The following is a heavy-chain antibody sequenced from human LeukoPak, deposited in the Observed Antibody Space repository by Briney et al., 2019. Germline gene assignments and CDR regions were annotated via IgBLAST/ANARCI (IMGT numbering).Heavy chain of an antibody. J-gene: IGHJ5*02. CDR2: IYYSGST. CDR1: GGSISSGGYY. D-gene: IGHD6-13*01. V-gene: IGHV4-31*03. Sequence: PSETLSLTRTVSGGSISSGGYYWSWIRQHPGKGLEWIGYIYYSGSTYYNPSLKSRVTISVDTSKNQFSLKLSSVTAADTAVYYYASSSSWQNNWFDPWGQGTLVTVSS. CDR3: ASSSSWQNNWFDP.